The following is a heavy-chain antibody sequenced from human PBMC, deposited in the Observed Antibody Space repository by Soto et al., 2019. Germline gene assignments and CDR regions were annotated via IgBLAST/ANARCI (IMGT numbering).Heavy chain of an antibody. J-gene: IGHJ4*02. Sequence: PSETLSLTCTVSGGSVSGSSYYWGWIRQPPGKGLEWIGSIYYRGNTYYNPSLKSRVTISVDTSKNQFSLKLSSVTAADTAVYYCAREGGGYCSGGSCQVDYWGQGTLVTVSS. D-gene: IGHD2-15*01. CDR3: AREGGGYCSGGSCQVDY. V-gene: IGHV4-39*02. CDR2: IYYRGNT. CDR1: GGSVSGSSYY.